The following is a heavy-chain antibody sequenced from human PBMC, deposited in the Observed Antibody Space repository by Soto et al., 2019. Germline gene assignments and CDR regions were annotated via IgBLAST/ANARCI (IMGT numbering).Heavy chain of an antibody. Sequence: GGSLRLSCAASGFTFSSYSMNWVRQAPGKGLEWVSSISSSSSYIYYADSVKGRFTISRDNAKNSPYLQMNSLRAEDTAVYYCARSILGGFDIWGQGTMVTVSS. CDR1: GFTFSSYS. CDR3: ARSILGGFDI. V-gene: IGHV3-21*01. D-gene: IGHD2-15*01. CDR2: ISSSSSYI. J-gene: IGHJ3*02.